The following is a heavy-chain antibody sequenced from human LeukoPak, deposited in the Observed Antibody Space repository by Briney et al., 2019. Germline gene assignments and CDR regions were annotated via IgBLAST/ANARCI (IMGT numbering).Heavy chain of an antibody. CDR3: ASVRVEMATSYYYYYYMDV. V-gene: IGHV4-61*02. J-gene: IGHJ6*03. Sequence: PSQTLSLTCTVSGGSISSGSYYWIWIRQPAGKRLEWIGRIYTSGSTNYNPSLKSRVTISVDTSKNQFSLKLSSVTAADTAVYYCASVRVEMATSYYYYYYMDVWGKGTTVTVSS. CDR1: GGSISSGSYY. D-gene: IGHD5-24*01. CDR2: IYTSGST.